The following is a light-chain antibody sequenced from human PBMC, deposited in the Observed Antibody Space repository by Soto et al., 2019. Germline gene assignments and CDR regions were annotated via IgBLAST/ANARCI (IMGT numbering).Light chain of an antibody. CDR3: QQYGSSLFT. V-gene: IGKV3-20*01. Sequence: EIVLTQSPGTLSLSPGERATLSCRASQSVRSSYLAWYQQKPGQAPRLLIYGASTRATGIPDRFSGSGSGTDFTLTISRLEPEDFAVYYCQQYGSSLFTFGTGTKADIK. J-gene: IGKJ3*01. CDR1: QSVRSSY. CDR2: GAS.